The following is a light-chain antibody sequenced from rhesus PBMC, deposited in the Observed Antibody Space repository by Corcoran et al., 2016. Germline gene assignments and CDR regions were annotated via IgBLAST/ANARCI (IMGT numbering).Light chain of an antibody. J-gene: IGKJ1*01. CDR1: QGISNA. CDR3: QQRNSYPWT. CDR2: AAS. Sequence: DIQMTQSPSSLSASVGDKVTITCRAGQGISNALAWYQQKPGKAPKLLIYAASTLQSGVPSRFSGSGSGSDFTLTISSLQPEDFAVYYCQQRNSYPWTFGQGTKVEIK. V-gene: IGKV1-33*01.